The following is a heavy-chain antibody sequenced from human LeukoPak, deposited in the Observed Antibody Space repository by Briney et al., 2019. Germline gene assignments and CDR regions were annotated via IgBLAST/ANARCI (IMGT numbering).Heavy chain of an antibody. CDR1: GFVVSDNY. V-gene: IGHV3-66*02. J-gene: IGHJ4*02. CDR3: VGYYVGKFDY. Sequence: QSGGSLRLSCAASGFVVSDNYMSWVRQAPGQGLEWVSLIYTSGITKYTDPVKGRFTISRDNAKNTLYLQMNTLSAEDTAVYYCVGYYVGKFDYWGQGTLVTVSS. CDR2: IYTSGIT. D-gene: IGHD4-23*01.